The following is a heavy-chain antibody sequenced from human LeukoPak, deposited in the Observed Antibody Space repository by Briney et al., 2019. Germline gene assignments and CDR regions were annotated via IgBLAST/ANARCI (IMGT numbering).Heavy chain of an antibody. CDR2: IYYSGST. V-gene: IGHV4-39*07. Sequence: PSETLSLTCTVSGGSISSSSYYWGWIRQPPGKGLEWIGSIYYSGSTYYNPSLKSRVTISVDTSKNQFSLKLSSVTAADTAVYYCARGQYYYDSSGYHWFDPWGQGTLVTVSS. J-gene: IGHJ5*02. CDR3: ARGQYYYDSSGYHWFDP. CDR1: GGSISSSSYY. D-gene: IGHD3-22*01.